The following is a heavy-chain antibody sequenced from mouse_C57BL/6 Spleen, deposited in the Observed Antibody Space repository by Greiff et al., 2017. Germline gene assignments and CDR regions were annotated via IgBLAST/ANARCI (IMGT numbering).Heavy chain of an antibody. Sequence: VQLQQPGAELVMPGASVKLSCKASGYTFTSYWMHWVKQRPGQGLEWLGRIYPGDGDTNSNGKFKGKATLTADKSSSTAYMQLSSLTSEYSAVYVCARSPGGNYDYYAMDYWGKGTSVTVSS. J-gene: IGHJ4*01. CDR3: ARSPGGNYDYYAMDY. CDR2: IYPGDGDT. CDR1: GYTFTSYW. D-gene: IGHD2-1*01. V-gene: IGHV1-82*01.